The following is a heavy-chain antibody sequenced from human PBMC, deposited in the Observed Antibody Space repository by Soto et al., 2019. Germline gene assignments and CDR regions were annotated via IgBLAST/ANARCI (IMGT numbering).Heavy chain of an antibody. CDR2: ISGSGTTT. D-gene: IGHD1-26*01. V-gene: IGHV3-23*01. CDR1: GFTFKNYA. CDR3: ATRELPSCRFIDCYVFDY. Sequence: PGGSPRLSCAAWGFTFKNYAMSWVRQEPGKGLEWVSAISGSGTTTYYADSVKGRFTISRDNSKNILYLQVNSLRAEDAAVYFCATRELPSCRFIDCYVFDYWGQGTLVTVSS. J-gene: IGHJ4*02.